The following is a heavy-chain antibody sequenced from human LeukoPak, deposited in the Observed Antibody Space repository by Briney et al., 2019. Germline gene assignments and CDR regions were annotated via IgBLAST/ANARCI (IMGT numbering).Heavy chain of an antibody. J-gene: IGHJ5*02. V-gene: IGHV3-7*01. CDR2: IKQDGSEK. CDR1: GFTFSSYW. Sequence: GGSLRLSCAASGFTFSSYWTSWVRQAPGKGLEWVANIKQDGSEKYYVDSVKGRFTISRDNAKNSLYLQMNSLRAEDTAVYYCAREDYGDYDDWFDPWGQGTLVTVSS. CDR3: AREDYGDYDDWFDP. D-gene: IGHD4-17*01.